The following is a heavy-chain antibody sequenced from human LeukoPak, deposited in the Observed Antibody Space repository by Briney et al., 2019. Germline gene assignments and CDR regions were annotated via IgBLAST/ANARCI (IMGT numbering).Heavy chain of an antibody. CDR2: ISSSSSYI. J-gene: IGHJ4*02. CDR3: ARDGSYGTFLDY. Sequence: GGSLRLSCAASGFTFSSYSMNWVSQARGKGLEWVSSISSSSSYIYYADSVKGRFTISRDNAKNSLYLQMNSLRAEDTAVYYCARDGSYGTFLDYWGQGTLVTVSS. CDR1: GFTFSSYS. V-gene: IGHV3-21*01. D-gene: IGHD1-26*01.